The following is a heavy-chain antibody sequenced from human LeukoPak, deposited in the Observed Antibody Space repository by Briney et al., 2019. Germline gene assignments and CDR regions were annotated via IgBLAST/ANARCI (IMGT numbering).Heavy chain of an antibody. V-gene: IGHV3-23*01. Sequence: PGGSLRLSCAASGFTFDDYAMHWVRQAPGKGLEWVSGISGSGGSTYYADSVKGRFTISKDNSKNTLYLQMNSLRAEDTAVYYCAKTASGWYLDYWGQGTLVTVSS. D-gene: IGHD6-19*01. J-gene: IGHJ4*02. CDR3: AKTASGWYLDY. CDR1: GFTFDDYA. CDR2: ISGSGGST.